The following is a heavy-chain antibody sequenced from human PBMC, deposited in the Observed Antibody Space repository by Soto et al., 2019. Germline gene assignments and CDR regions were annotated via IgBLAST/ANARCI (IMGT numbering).Heavy chain of an antibody. J-gene: IGHJ4*02. Sequence: GSLRLSCAVSGFTFSSHAMSWVRQAPGKGLEWVSGISAGGESTYYADSVKGRFTISRDNSRNTVYLQMNSLRADDTAVYYCAKGLGNSWYDYWGQGTLVTVSS. D-gene: IGHD6-13*01. CDR3: AKGLGNSWYDY. CDR1: GFTFSSHA. V-gene: IGHV3-23*01. CDR2: ISAGGEST.